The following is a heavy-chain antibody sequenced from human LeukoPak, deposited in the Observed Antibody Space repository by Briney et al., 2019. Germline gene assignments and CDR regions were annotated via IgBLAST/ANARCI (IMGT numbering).Heavy chain of an antibody. CDR2: IHYSGST. CDR1: GGSINSYY. D-gene: IGHD3-10*01. Sequence: PSETLSLTCTVSGGSINSYYWSWIRQPPGKGLQWIGCIHYSGSTNYNPSLKSRVTISVDTSKNQFSLKLSSVTAADTAVYYCARTTMVRGTYYMDVWGKGTTVTISS. V-gene: IGHV4-59*01. CDR3: ARTTMVRGTYYMDV. J-gene: IGHJ6*03.